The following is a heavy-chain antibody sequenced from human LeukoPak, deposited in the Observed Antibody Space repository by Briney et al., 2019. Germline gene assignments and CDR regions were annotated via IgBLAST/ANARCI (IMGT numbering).Heavy chain of an antibody. CDR1: GFTFSSYE. CDR3: ARYEYSGYDFFYYYYYMDV. D-gene: IGHD5-12*01. V-gene: IGHV3-48*03. Sequence: GGSLRLSCAASGFTFSSYEMNWVRQAPGKGLEWVSYISSSGSTIYYADSVKGRFTISRDIAKNSLYLQMNSLRAEDTAVYYCARYEYSGYDFFYYYYYMDVWGKGTTVTISS. J-gene: IGHJ6*03. CDR2: ISSSGSTI.